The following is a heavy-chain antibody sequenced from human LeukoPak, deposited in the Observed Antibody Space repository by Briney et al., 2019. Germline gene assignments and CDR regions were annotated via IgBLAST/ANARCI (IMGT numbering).Heavy chain of an antibody. J-gene: IGHJ4*02. CDR2: IYYSGST. V-gene: IGHV4-59*08. CDR1: GGSISSYY. Sequence: PSETLSLTCTVSGGSISSYYWSWIRQPPGKGLEWIGYIYYSGSTSYNPSLKSRVTISLDTSKNQFSLKLTSVTAADTAVYYCAKVSDRDSSGYYWGFEYWGQGTLVTVSS. D-gene: IGHD3-22*01. CDR3: AKVSDRDSSGYYWGFEY.